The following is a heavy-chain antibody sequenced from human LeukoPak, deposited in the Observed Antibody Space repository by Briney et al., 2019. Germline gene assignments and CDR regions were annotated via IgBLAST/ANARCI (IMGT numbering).Heavy chain of an antibody. CDR3: TTDTEDFYFDY. CDR1: GFSFNYAW. J-gene: IGHJ4*02. V-gene: IGHV3-15*01. CDR2: IKSKTDGGTT. Sequence: KSGGSLRLSCAASGFSFNYAWMSWVRQAPGKGLEWVGRIKSKTDGGTTDYAAPVKGRFTISRDDSKNTVYLQMNSLKTEDTAVYYCTTDTEDFYFDYWGPGTQVTVSS. D-gene: IGHD2-15*01.